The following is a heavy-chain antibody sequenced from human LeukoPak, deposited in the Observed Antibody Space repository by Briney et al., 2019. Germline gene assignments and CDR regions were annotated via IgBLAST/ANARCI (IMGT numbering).Heavy chain of an antibody. D-gene: IGHD5-12*01. V-gene: IGHV3-48*03. J-gene: IGHJ4*02. CDR2: ISSSGRTI. Sequence: GGSLTLSCAASGFTFSSYEMNWVRQAPGKGLEWVSYISSSGRTIHYADSVKGRFSISRDTAKNSLYLQMNSLRAEDTAVYYCARHTGYDIAFDGWGQGTLVTVSS. CDR1: GFTFSSYE. CDR3: ARHTGYDIAFDG.